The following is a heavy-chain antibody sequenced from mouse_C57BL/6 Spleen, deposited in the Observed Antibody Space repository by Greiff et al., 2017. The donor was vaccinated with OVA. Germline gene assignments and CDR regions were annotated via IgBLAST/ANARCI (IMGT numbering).Heavy chain of an antibody. V-gene: IGHV2-6-1*01. CDR3: ARHDYDGAMDY. J-gene: IGHJ4*01. CDR1: GFSLTSYG. Sequence: VKLMESGPGLVAPSQSLSITCTVSGFSLTSYGVHWVRQPPGTGLAWLVVIWSDGSTTYNSALKSRLSISKDNSKSQVFLKMNSLQTDDTAMYYCARHDYDGAMDYWGQGTSVTVSS. D-gene: IGHD2-4*01. CDR2: IWSDGST.